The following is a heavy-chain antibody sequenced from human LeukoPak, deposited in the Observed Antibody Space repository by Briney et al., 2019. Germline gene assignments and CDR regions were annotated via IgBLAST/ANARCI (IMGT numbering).Heavy chain of an antibody. Sequence: GGSLRLSCSTSGFTFGDYAMSWVRQAPGKGLEWVGFIQAKAYGGATKYAASVNGRFSISRDDSQSIADLQMNDLKTEDTAVYYCTRAPHPRCSSSGCYLDYWGQGTLVTVSS. CDR1: GFTFGDYA. V-gene: IGHV3-49*04. CDR3: TRAPHPRCSSSGCYLDY. CDR2: IQAKAYGGAT. D-gene: IGHD2-2*01. J-gene: IGHJ4*02.